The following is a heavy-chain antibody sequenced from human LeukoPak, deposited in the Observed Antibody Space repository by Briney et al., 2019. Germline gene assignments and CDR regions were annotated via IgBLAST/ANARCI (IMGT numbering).Heavy chain of an antibody. Sequence: SETLSLTCTVSGGSISSSSYYWGWLRQPPGKGLEWIGSIYYSGSTYYNPSLKSRVTISVDTSKNQFSLKLSSVTAADTAVYYCARSIRFLEFDYWGQGTLVTVSS. V-gene: IGHV4-39*07. CDR2: IYYSGST. CDR1: GGSISSSSYY. D-gene: IGHD3-3*01. CDR3: ARSIRFLEFDY. J-gene: IGHJ4*02.